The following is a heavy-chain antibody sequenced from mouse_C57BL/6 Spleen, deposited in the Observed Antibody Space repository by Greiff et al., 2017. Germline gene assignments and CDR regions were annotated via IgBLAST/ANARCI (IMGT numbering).Heavy chain of an antibody. CDR3: ARSYYYGSAYYFDY. CDR1: GYTFTSYG. CDR2: IYIGSGYT. V-gene: IGHV1-58*01. D-gene: IGHD1-1*01. J-gene: IGHJ2*01. Sequence: EVQLQQSGAELVRPGSSVTMSCKTSGYTFTSYGINWVKQRPGQGLEWIGYIYIGSGYTEYNEKFKGKATLTSDTSSSTAYMQLSSLTSEDSAIYFCARSYYYGSAYYFDYWGQGTTLTVSS.